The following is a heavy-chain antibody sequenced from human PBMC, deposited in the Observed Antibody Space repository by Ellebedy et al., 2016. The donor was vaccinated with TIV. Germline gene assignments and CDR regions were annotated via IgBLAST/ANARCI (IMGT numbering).Heavy chain of an antibody. J-gene: IGHJ4*02. CDR2: MNGDGNER. CDR1: GFTFSTSW. Sequence: PRGSLRLSCAVSGFTFSTSWMSWVRQAPGQGLEWVANMNGDGNERYYVDSVEGRFTISRDNTRNSLYLQMNSLRADDTAVYYCTKDGSGTMNFWGQGTLVTVSS. D-gene: IGHD1-1*01. V-gene: IGHV3-7*01. CDR3: TKDGSGTMNF.